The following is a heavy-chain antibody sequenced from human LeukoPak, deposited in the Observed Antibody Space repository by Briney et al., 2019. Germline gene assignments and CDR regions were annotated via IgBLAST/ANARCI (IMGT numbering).Heavy chain of an antibody. J-gene: IGHJ1*01. D-gene: IGHD3-10*01. Sequence: GGSLRLSCAASGFTFSSYGMHWVRQAPGKGLEWVAVISYDGSNKYYADSVKGRFTISRDNSKNTLYLQMNSLRAEDTAVYYCAKTHRATSNNQSKYRSLWFGELLYFQHWGQGTLVTVSS. CDR2: ISYDGSNK. CDR3: AKTHRATSNNQSKYRSLWFGELLYFQH. CDR1: GFTFSSYG. V-gene: IGHV3-30*18.